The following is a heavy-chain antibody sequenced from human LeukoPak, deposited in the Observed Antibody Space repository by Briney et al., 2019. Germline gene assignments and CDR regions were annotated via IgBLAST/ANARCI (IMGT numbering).Heavy chain of an antibody. D-gene: IGHD3-10*02. CDR3: AELGITMIGGV. V-gene: IGHV3-48*03. CDR1: EFIFSNSE. CDR2: ISSSGSTI. J-gene: IGHJ6*04. Sequence: SGGSLRLSCAASEFIFSNSEMNWVRQAPGKGLEWVSYISSSGSTIYYADSVKGRFTISRDNAKNSLYLQMNSLRAEDTAVFYCAELGITMIGGVWGKGTTVTISS.